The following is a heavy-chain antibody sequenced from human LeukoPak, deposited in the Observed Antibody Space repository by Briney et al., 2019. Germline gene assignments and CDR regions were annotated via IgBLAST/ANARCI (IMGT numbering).Heavy chain of an antibody. CDR3: ARAPPGDSSGYYY. J-gene: IGHJ4*02. D-gene: IGHD3-22*01. CDR1: GFTFSSYS. Sequence: GGSLRLSCAASGFTFSSYSMNWVRRAPGKGLEWVSSISSSSSYIYYADSVKGRFTISRYNAKNSLYLQMNSLRAEDTAVYYCARAPPGDSSGYYYWGQGTLVTVSS. V-gene: IGHV3-21*01. CDR2: ISSSSSYI.